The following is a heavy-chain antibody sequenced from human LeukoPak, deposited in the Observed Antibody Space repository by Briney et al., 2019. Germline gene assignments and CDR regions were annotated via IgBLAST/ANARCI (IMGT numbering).Heavy chain of an antibody. J-gene: IGHJ6*02. Sequence: GGSLRLSCAASGFTFSSYNMNWVRQAPGKGPEWVSYISSSSIIYYADSVKGRFTISRDNGKSSLYLQMNSLRAEDTAVYYCAKSGRYYYYGMDVWGQGTTVTVSS. D-gene: IGHD3-3*01. CDR1: GFTFSSYN. V-gene: IGHV3-48*01. CDR3: AKSGRYYYYGMDV. CDR2: ISSSSII.